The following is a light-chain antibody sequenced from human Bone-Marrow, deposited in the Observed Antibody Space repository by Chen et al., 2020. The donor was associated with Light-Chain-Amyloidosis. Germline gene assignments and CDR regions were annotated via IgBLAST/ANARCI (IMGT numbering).Light chain of an antibody. J-gene: IGLJ1*01. CDR2: AVS. V-gene: IGLV2-14*01. CDR1: SGDVGTYNY. CDR3: SSFTSSSSYV. Sequence: QSALTQPASVSGSPGQSITISCTGTSGDVGTYNYVSWYQQHPGKAPKVMIYAVSNRPYGVSNRFSGSKSGNTASLTISGLQAEGEANYYCSSFTSSSSYVFGPGTKVTVL.